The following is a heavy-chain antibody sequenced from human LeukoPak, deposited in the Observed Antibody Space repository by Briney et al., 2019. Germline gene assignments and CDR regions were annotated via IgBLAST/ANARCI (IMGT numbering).Heavy chain of an antibody. D-gene: IGHD6-13*01. J-gene: IGHJ4*02. V-gene: IGHV4-38-2*01. CDR3: ARTQYSSRRLDY. Sequence: PSETLSLTCAVSGYSISSGYYWGWIRQPPGKGLEWIGSIYHSGSTFYNPSLKSRVTISVDTSKNQFSLKLTSVTAADTAVYYCARTQYSSRRLDYWGQGTLVTVSS. CDR2: IYHSGST. CDR1: GYSISSGYY.